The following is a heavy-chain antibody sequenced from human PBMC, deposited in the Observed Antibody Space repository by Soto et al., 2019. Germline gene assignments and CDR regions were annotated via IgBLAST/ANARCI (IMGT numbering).Heavy chain of an antibody. CDR3: ARDGEQLWFVYQHYYYGMDV. V-gene: IGHV4-4*07. Sequence: QVQLQESGPGLVKPSETLSLTCTVSGGSISSYYWSWIRQPAGKGLEWIGRIYTSGSTNYNPSLKSRVTMSVDTSKNQFSLKLSSVTAADTAVYYCARDGEQLWFVYQHYYYGMDVWGQGTTVTVSS. CDR2: IYTSGST. CDR1: GGSISSYY. J-gene: IGHJ6*02. D-gene: IGHD3-10*01.